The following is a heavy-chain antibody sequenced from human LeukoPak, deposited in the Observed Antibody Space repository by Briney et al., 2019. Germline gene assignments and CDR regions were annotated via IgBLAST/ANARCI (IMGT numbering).Heavy chain of an antibody. CDR3: TTEEPGQWLVRDAFDI. J-gene: IGHJ3*02. D-gene: IGHD6-19*01. CDR1: GFTFSNAW. V-gene: IGHV3-15*01. Sequence: GGSLRLSCAASGFTFSNAWMSWVRQAPGKGLEWVGRIKSNTDGGTTDYAAPVKGRFTISRDDSKNTLYLQMNSLKTEDTAVYYCTTEEPGQWLVRDAFDIWGQGTMVTVSS. CDR2: IKSNTDGGTT.